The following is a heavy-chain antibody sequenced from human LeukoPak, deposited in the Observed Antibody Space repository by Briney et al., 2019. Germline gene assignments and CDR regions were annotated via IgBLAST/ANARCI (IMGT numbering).Heavy chain of an antibody. CDR2: ISGSGGST. V-gene: IGHV3-23*01. D-gene: IGHD5-24*01. J-gene: IGHJ4*02. Sequence: GGSLRLSCAASGFTFRSYAMTWVRQAPGKGLEWVSAISGSGGSTYYADSVKGRFTISRDNSKNTLYMQMNSLRAEDTAIYYCAKGRDGYNPDYWGQGSLVTVSS. CDR3: AKGRDGYNPDY. CDR1: GFTFRSYA.